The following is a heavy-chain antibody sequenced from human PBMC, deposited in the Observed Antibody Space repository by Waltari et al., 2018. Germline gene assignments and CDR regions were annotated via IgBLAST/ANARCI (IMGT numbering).Heavy chain of an antibody. CDR2: ISSTGRNT. J-gene: IGHJ5*02. CDR3: ARGPPTLTSTTFQSDS. D-gene: IGHD2-2*01. V-gene: IGHV3-11*06. CDR1: GFTFREKE. Sequence: QERLVEAGEGLVQAGGSLRLSCGASGFTFREKERSWIRQAPGKGLEWVADISSTGRNTDYGDSVRGRFTISRDNTKNSLYLQMHSLRVEDTAVYFCARGPPTLTSTTFQSDSWGQGTLVTVSS.